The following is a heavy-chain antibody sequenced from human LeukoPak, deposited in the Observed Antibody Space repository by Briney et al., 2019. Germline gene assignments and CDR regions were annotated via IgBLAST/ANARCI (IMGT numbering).Heavy chain of an antibody. CDR2: IYYSGST. CDR1: GGSISSYY. Sequence: SETLSLTCTVSGGSISSYYWSWIRQPPGKGLEWIGYIYYSGSTNYNPSLKSRVTISVDTSKNQFSLKLSSVTAADTAVYYCARSPGGYCSGGSCYWFDYWGRGTLVTVSS. D-gene: IGHD2-15*01. CDR3: ARSPGGYCSGGSCYWFDY. J-gene: IGHJ4*02. V-gene: IGHV4-59*01.